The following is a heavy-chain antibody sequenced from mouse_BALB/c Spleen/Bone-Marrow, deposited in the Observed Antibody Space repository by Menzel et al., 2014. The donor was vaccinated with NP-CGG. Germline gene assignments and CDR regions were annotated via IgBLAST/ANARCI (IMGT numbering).Heavy chain of an antibody. CDR2: IRNKANGYTT. D-gene: IGHD4-1*01. CDR3: ARDNWDRAMDY. V-gene: IGHV7-3*02. CDR1: GFTFTDYY. J-gene: IGHJ4*01. Sequence: EVQLQESGGGLVQPGGSLRLSCATSGFTFTDYYMNWVRQPPGKALEWLGFIRNKANGYTTEYSASVKGRFTIPRDNSQTILYLQMNTLRAEDSATYHCARDNWDRAMDYWGQGTSVTVSS.